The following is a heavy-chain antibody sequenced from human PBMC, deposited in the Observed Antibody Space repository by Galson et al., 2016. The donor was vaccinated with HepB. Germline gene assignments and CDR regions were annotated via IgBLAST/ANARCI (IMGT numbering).Heavy chain of an antibody. J-gene: IGHJ3*01. D-gene: IGHD4-17*01. Sequence: SLRLSCAASGFKFGNYGMNWVRQTPDKRLQWVAVVSYGGTTQFYAGSVRGRFTISRDNVKSTVYQQMNNLRPEDTALYFCVKARGFGDHLDAFGLWGRGTMVIVS. CDR2: VSYGGTTQ. V-gene: IGHV3-30*18. CDR1: GFKFGNYG. CDR3: VKARGFGDHLDAFGL.